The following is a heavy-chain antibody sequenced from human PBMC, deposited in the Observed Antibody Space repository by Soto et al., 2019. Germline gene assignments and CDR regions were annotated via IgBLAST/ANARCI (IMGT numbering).Heavy chain of an antibody. CDR1: GFTFSSYG. Sequence: QVQLVESGGGVVQPGRSLRLYCAASGFTFSSYGMHWVRQAPGKGLEWVALVWYDGGNKYYVDSVKGRFTISRDNSKNTLYLEMNSLRDEDTAVYYCVRAAGYSGDDYVYYYGMDVWCQGTTVTVSS. V-gene: IGHV3-33*01. CDR2: VWYDGGNK. D-gene: IGHD5-12*01. J-gene: IGHJ6*02. CDR3: VRAAGYSGDDYVYYYGMDV.